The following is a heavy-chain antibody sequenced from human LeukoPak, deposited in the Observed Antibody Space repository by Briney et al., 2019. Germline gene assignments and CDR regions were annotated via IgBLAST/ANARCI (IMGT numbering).Heavy chain of an antibody. CDR1: GYTFTDHY. V-gene: IGHV1-2*02. D-gene: IGHD3-10*01. J-gene: IGHJ4*02. CDR2: MIPNSGGT. Sequence: GASVKVSCKASGYTFTDHYMHWVRQAPGQGLEWMGWMIPNSGGTNYAQKFQGRVTMTRDTYFSTAYMELTRLRSDDSAVYYCARGPRITMVRGVTQTLGYWGQGTLVTVSS. CDR3: ARGPRITMVRGVTQTLGY.